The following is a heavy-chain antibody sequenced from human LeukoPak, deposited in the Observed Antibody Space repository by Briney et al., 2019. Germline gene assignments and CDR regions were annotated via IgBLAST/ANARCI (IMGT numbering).Heavy chain of an antibody. D-gene: IGHD1-14*01. J-gene: IGHJ4*02. CDR1: GCTFSTYD. CDR3: AQTGPLGY. V-gene: IGHV3-23*01. CDR2: IDGSGGSS. Sequence: GGSLRLSCAVSGCTFSTYDMTWVRQAPGKGLEWVSTIDGSGGSSYYPDALEGRFPISRDNSQNTLYLQMNSLGAEDTALYYCAQTGPLGYWGQGTLVTVSS.